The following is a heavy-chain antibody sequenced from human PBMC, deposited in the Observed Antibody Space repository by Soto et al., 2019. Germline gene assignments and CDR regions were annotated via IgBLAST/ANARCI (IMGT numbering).Heavy chain of an antibody. J-gene: IGHJ6*02. V-gene: IGHV1-2*02. Sequence: GASVKVSCKASGGAFSSYAISWVRQAPGQGLEWMGWINPNSGGTNYAQKFQGRVTMTRDTSISTAYMELSRLRSDDTAVYYCARVQRGVDYYYYGMELWGQGTTVTVSS. CDR3: ARVQRGVDYYYYGMEL. CDR2: INPNSGGT. CDR1: GGAFSSYA. D-gene: IGHD3-10*01.